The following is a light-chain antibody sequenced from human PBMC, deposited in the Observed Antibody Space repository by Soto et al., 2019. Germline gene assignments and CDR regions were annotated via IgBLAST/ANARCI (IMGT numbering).Light chain of an antibody. Sequence: EIVLTQSPGTLSLSPGERAALSCRASRSLSSTSLAWYQQRPGQAPRLHIYDVSSRATGIPDRFSGSGSGTEFTLTINRLEPDDFAVYYCQQYGSSPRTFGQGTKVEIK. J-gene: IGKJ1*01. V-gene: IGKV3-20*01. CDR1: RSLSSTS. CDR2: DVS. CDR3: QQYGSSPRT.